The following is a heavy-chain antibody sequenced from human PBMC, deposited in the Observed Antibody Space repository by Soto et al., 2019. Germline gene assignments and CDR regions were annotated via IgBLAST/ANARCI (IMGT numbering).Heavy chain of an antibody. J-gene: IGHJ5*02. CDR3: ARVQSVVVAATNNNWFDP. Sequence: ASVKVSCKASGYTFTSYGISWVRQAPGQGLEWMGWVSAYNGNTNYAQKLQGRVTMTTDTSTSTAYMELRSLRSDDTAVYYCARVQSVVVAATNNNWFDPRGQGTSVTVSS. D-gene: IGHD2-15*01. CDR2: VSAYNGNT. V-gene: IGHV1-18*01. CDR1: GYTFTSYG.